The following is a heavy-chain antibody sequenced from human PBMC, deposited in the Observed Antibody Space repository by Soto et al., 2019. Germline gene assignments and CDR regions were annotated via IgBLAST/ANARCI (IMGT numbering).Heavy chain of an antibody. CDR3: ARPVVVVAATRMEGYYYYGMDV. J-gene: IGHJ6*02. CDR1: GGTFSSYA. Sequence: GASVKVSCKASGGTFSSYAISWVRQAPGQGLEWMGGIIPIFGTANYAQKFQGRVTITADESTSTAYMELSSLRSEDTAVYYCARPVVVVAATRMEGYYYYGMDVWGQGTTVTVSS. V-gene: IGHV1-69*13. D-gene: IGHD2-15*01. CDR2: IIPIFGTA.